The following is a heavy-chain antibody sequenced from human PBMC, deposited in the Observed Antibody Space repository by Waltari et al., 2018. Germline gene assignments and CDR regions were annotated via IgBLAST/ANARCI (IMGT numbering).Heavy chain of an antibody. CDR1: GGSMTSHY. CDR2: IHNTGTT. Sequence: QLQLHESGPGLVKPSETLSLSCTISGGSMTSHYWTWIRQPPGKELESIGYIHNTGTTKYNPSLKSRFTISMDTSKNQFSLKLSSVTAADTAMYYCARVPVMTPGGGPFDHWGQGILVTVSS. V-gene: IGHV4-59*11. D-gene: IGHD3-16*01. CDR3: ARVPVMTPGGGPFDH. J-gene: IGHJ4*02.